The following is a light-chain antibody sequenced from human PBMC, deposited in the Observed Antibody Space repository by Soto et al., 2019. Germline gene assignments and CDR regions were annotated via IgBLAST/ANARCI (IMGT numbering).Light chain of an antibody. CDR3: SSYRSTGTLYV. J-gene: IGLJ1*01. Sequence: QSVLTQPASLSGSPGQSITISCTGTSSDIGTYNYVSWYQQHPGKAPKLMIYDVSNRPSGVSNRSSGSKSGNTASLTISGLQAEDEADYYCSSYRSTGTLYVFGTGTKLTVL. CDR1: SSDIGTYNY. CDR2: DVS. V-gene: IGLV2-14*03.